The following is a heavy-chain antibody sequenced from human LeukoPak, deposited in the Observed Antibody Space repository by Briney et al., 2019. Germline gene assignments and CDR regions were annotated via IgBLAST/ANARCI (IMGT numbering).Heavy chain of an antibody. Sequence: PGRSLRLSCAASGFPFSSYGMHWVRQAPGKGLEWVEVLSYDGSNEYYADSVKGRFTISRDNSKNTLYLQMNSLRVEDTAVYYCAGSWFYRDYFEYWGQGTLVTVSS. CDR1: GFPFSSYG. J-gene: IGHJ4*02. CDR2: LSYDGSNE. CDR3: AGSWFYRDYFEY. D-gene: IGHD3-10*01. V-gene: IGHV3-30*03.